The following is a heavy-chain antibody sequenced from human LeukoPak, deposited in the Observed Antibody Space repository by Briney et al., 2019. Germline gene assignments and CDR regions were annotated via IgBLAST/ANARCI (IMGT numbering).Heavy chain of an antibody. CDR1: GFTFSSYS. D-gene: IGHD6-6*01. CDR3: ARTIAARADY. Sequence: GGSLRLSCAASGFTFSSYSMNWVRQAPGKGLEWVSYISSSSSTIYYADSVKGRFTISRDNAKNSLYLQMNSLRAEDTAVYYCARTIAARADYWGQGTLVTVS. CDR2: ISSSSSTI. V-gene: IGHV3-48*01. J-gene: IGHJ4*02.